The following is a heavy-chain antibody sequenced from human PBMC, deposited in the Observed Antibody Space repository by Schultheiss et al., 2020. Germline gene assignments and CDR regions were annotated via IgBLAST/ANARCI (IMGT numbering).Heavy chain of an antibody. CDR1: GFTVSSNY. J-gene: IGHJ5*02. CDR3: ARSLTGSLPTFDP. CDR2: IYSGGST. V-gene: IGHV3-66*01. D-gene: IGHD3-10*01. Sequence: GGSLRLSCAASGFTVSSNYMSWVRQAPGKGLEWVSVIYSGGSTYYADSVKGRFTISRDNSKNTLYLQMNSLRAEDTAVYYCARSLTGSLPTFDPWGQGTLVTVAS.